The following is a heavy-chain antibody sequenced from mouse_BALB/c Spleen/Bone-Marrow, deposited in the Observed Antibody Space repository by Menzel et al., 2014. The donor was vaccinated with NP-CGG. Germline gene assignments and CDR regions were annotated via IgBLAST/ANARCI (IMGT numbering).Heavy chain of an antibody. CDR2: INSNGGST. Sequence: EVQGVESGGGLVQPGGSLKLSCAASGSTFSSYGMSWVRQTPDKRLELVATINSNGGSTYYSDSVKGRFTISRDNAKNTLYLQMSSLKSEDTAMYYCARDYYGSSDYWGQGTTLTVSS. CDR1: GSTFSSYG. V-gene: IGHV5-6-3*01. J-gene: IGHJ2*01. CDR3: ARDYYGSSDY. D-gene: IGHD1-1*01.